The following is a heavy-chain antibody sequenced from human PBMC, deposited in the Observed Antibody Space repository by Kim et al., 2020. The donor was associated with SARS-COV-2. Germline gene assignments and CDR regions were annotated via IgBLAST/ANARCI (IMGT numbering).Heavy chain of an antibody. D-gene: IGHD3-10*01. Sequence: GGSKRLSCAASGFTFSSYSMNWVRQAPGKGLEWVSCISPSSSTTYYTDSVKGRFTISRDNAKNSLYLQMNSLRDEDTAVYYCARGTYRSGDVWGQGTSVTVSS. J-gene: IGHJ6*02. CDR3: ARGTYRSGDV. CDR1: GFTFSSYS. V-gene: IGHV3-48*02. CDR2: ISPSSSTT.